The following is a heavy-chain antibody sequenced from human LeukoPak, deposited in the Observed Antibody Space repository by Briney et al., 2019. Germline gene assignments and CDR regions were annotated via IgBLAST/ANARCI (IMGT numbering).Heavy chain of an antibody. D-gene: IGHD3-22*01. Sequence: GGSLRLSCVASGFTFGKYWMSWVRQAPGKGLEWVSVIYSGGSTYYADSVKGRFTISRDNSKNTLYLQMNSLRAEDTAVYYCAAEDYYDSSGYYYYGMDVWGQGTTVTVSS. CDR3: AAEDYYDSSGYYYYGMDV. CDR1: GFTFGKYW. J-gene: IGHJ6*02. V-gene: IGHV3-53*01. CDR2: IYSGGST.